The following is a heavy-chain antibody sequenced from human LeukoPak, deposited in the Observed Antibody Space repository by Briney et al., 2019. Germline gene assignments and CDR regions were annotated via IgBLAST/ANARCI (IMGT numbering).Heavy chain of an antibody. D-gene: IGHD2-2*02. CDR2: ISSSSSYI. J-gene: IGHJ3*02. V-gene: IGHV3-21*01. Sequence: PGGSLRLSCAASGFTFSSYSMNWVRQAPGKRLEWVSSISSSSSYIYYADSVKGRFTISRDNAKNSLYLQMNSLRAEDTAVYYCASDAVVPAAIDDDAFDIWGQGTMVTVSS. CDR3: ASDAVVPAAIDDDAFDI. CDR1: GFTFSSYS.